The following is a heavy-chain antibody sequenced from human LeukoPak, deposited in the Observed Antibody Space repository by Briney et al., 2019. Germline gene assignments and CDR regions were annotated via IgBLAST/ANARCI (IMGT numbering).Heavy chain of an antibody. V-gene: IGHV4-39*01. D-gene: IGHD3-10*01. CDR3: ARHGRTYYYGSGSLKWFDP. J-gene: IGHJ5*02. Sequence: SETLSLTCAVYGGSFSSYYWGWIRQPPGKGLEWIGSIYYSGSTYYNPSLKSRVTISVDTSKNQFSLKLSSVTAADTAVYYCARHGRTYYYGSGSLKWFDPWGQGTLVTVSS. CDR2: IYYSGST. CDR1: GGSFSSYY.